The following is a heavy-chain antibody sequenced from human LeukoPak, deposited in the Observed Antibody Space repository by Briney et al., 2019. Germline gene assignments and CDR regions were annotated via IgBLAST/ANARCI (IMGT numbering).Heavy chain of an antibody. J-gene: IGHJ5*02. CDR3: ARDPSGEWDRFDP. V-gene: IGHV4-59*01. Sequence: SETLSLTCTVSGGSISSYYWSWIRQPPGKGLEWIGYIYYSGSTNYNPSLKSRVTISVDTSKNQFSLNLSSVTAADTAVYYCARDPSGEWDRFDPWGQGTLVTVSS. CDR1: GGSISSYY. CDR2: IYYSGST. D-gene: IGHD3-16*01.